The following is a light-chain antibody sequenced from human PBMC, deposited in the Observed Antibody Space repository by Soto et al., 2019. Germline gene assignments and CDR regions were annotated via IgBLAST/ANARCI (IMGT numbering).Light chain of an antibody. CDR1: QGLTSY. Sequence: DIQLTQSPSFLSASVGDRVTITCRASQGLTSYFAWYQQKPGKAPKLLIYGTFNLQSGVPSRFSGSGSGTEFTLTISILQPEDFATYYCQQLNDYPITFGGGTKVEI. CDR2: GTF. V-gene: IGKV1-9*01. J-gene: IGKJ4*01. CDR3: QQLNDYPIT.